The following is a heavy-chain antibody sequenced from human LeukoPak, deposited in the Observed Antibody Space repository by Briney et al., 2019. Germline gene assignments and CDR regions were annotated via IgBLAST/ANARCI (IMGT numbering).Heavy chain of an antibody. CDR1: GFTFSSHG. D-gene: IGHD6-13*01. CDR3: ARDFNTAAVRWFDP. CDR2: ISTTSSHI. Sequence: GGSLRLSCAASGFTFSSHGMNWVRQAPGKGREWVSSISTTSSHIYYADSVKGRFTISRDNAKDSLYLQMNSLGAEDTAVYYCARDFNTAAVRWFDPWGQGTLVTVSS. J-gene: IGHJ5*02. V-gene: IGHV3-21*01.